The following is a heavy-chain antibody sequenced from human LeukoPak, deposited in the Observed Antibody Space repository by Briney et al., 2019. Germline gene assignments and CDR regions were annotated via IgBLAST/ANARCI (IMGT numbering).Heavy chain of an antibody. CDR3: ARIYDSSGYYFTY. J-gene: IGHJ4*02. Sequence: GASVKVSGKASGYTFTSYDINWVRQATGQGLEWMGWMNPNSGNTGYAQKFQGRVTMTRNTSISTAYMELSSLRSEDTAVYYCARIYDSSGYYFTYWGQGTLVTVSS. CDR2: MNPNSGNT. CDR1: GYTFTSYD. D-gene: IGHD3-22*01. V-gene: IGHV1-8*01.